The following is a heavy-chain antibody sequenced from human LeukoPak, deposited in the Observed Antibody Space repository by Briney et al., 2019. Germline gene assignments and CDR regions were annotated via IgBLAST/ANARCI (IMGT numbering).Heavy chain of an antibody. CDR1: GYTFTSYY. Sequence: ASAKVSCKASGYTFTSYYMHWVRQAPGQGLEWMGGIIPIFGTANYAQKFQGRVTITADKSTSTAYMELSSLRSEDTAVYYCAREAAAATGWGQGTLVTVSS. D-gene: IGHD6-13*01. CDR3: AREAAAATG. CDR2: IIPIFGTA. V-gene: IGHV1-69*06. J-gene: IGHJ4*02.